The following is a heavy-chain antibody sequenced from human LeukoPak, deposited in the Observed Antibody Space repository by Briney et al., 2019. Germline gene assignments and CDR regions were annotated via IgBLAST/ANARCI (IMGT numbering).Heavy chain of an antibody. CDR2: ISAYNGNT. J-gene: IGHJ4*02. CDR1: CYTFTSYG. D-gene: IGHD6-19*01. Sequence: ASVKVSCKASCYTFTSYGISWVRQAPGQGLEWMGWISAYNGNTNYAQKLQGRVTMTTDTSTSTAYMELRSLRSDDTAVYYCARVVFPSDSSGWFDYWGQGTLVTVSS. V-gene: IGHV1-18*04. CDR3: ARVVFPSDSSGWFDY.